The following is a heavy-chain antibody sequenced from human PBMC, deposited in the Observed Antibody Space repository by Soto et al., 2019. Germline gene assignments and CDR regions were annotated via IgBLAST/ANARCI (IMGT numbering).Heavy chain of an antibody. CDR3: ARRIRSTVTSQGTYYYYGMDV. J-gene: IGHJ6*02. CDR2: IYPGDSDT. CDR1: GYSFTSYW. D-gene: IGHD4-17*01. V-gene: IGHV5-51*01. Sequence: GESLKISCKGSGYSFTSYWIGWVRQMPGKGLEWVGIIYPGDSDTRYSPSFQGQVTISADKSISTAYLQWSSLKASDTAMYYCARRIRSTVTSQGTYYYYGMDVWGQGTTVTVSS.